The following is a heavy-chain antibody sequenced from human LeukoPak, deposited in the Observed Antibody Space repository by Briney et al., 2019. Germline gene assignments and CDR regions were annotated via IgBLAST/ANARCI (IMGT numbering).Heavy chain of an antibody. Sequence: PGGSLRLSCAASGFTVSSNYMSWVRQAPGKGLEWVSVIYSGGSTYYSDSVKGRFTISRDNSKNTLYLQMNSLRAEDTAVYYCAGTYYYDSSGYYYRYYYYMDVWGKGTTVTVSS. V-gene: IGHV3-53*01. J-gene: IGHJ6*03. CDR1: GFTVSSNY. CDR3: AGTYYYDSSGYYYRYYYYMDV. CDR2: IYSGGST. D-gene: IGHD3-22*01.